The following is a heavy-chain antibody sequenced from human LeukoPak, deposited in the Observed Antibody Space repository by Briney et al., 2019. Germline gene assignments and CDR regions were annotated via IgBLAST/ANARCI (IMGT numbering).Heavy chain of an antibody. J-gene: IGHJ3*02. CDR3: AKDRRYSGSYPDAFDI. D-gene: IGHD1-26*01. V-gene: IGHV3-30*18. CDR1: GFTFSSYG. CDR2: ISYDGSNK. Sequence: GGSLRLSCAASGFTFSSYGMHWVRQAPGKGLEWVAVISYDGSNKYYADSVKGRFTISRDNSKNTLYLQMNRLRAEDTAVYYCAKDRRYSGSYPDAFDIWGQGTMVTVSS.